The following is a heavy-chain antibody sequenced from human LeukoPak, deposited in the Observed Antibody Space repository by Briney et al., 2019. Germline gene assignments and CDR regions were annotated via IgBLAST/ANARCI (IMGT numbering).Heavy chain of an antibody. CDR2: IYYSGST. D-gene: IGHD3-16*01. V-gene: IGHV4-59*11. CDR3: ARGGAFDI. Sequence: SETLSLTCTVSGGSISSHYWSWIRQPPGKGLEWIGYIYYSGSTNYNPSLKSRVTISVDKSKNQFSLKLSSVTAADTAVYYCARGGAFDIWGQGTMVTVSS. J-gene: IGHJ3*02. CDR1: GGSISSHY.